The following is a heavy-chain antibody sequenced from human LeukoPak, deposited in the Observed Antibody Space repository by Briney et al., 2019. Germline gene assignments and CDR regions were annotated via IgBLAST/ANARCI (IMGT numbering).Heavy chain of an antibody. CDR3: HYGGNSGYYYYMDV. J-gene: IGHJ6*03. CDR2: IIPIFGTA. D-gene: IGHD4-23*01. CDR1: GGTFSSYA. V-gene: IGHV1-69*05. Sequence: SVKVSCKASGGTFSSYAISWVRQAPVQGLEWMGGIIPIFGTANYAQKFQGRVTITTDESTSTAYMELSSLRSEDTAVYYCHYGGNSGYYYYMDVWGKGTTVTVSS.